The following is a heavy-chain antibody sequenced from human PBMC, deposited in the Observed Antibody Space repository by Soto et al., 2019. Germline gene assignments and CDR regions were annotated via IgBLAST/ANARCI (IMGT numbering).Heavy chain of an antibody. V-gene: IGHV4-31*03. CDR2: VSPIGTP. Sequence: QVQLQESGPGLVKPSQTLSLTCSVSGDSISGGYYWSWIRQHPGKGLEWIGYVSPIGTPYYSPSLSSRVSISMHTSKNQLSLEVRSVSAADTAVYYCARDRGSYGMYVWGQGTTVTVSS. J-gene: IGHJ6*02. CDR1: GDSISGGYY. CDR3: ARDRGSYGMYV.